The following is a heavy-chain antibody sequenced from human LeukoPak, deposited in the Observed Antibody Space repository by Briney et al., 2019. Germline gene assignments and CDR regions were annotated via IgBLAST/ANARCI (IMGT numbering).Heavy chain of an antibody. D-gene: IGHD3-3*01. Sequence: SETLSLTCAVYGGSFSGYYWSWIRQPPGKGLEWIGEINHSGSTNYNPSLKSRVTISVDTSKNQFSLKLSSVTAADTAVYYCARARRIGFDWFDPWGQGTLVTVSS. V-gene: IGHV4-34*01. J-gene: IGHJ5*02. CDR2: INHSGST. CDR1: GGSFSGYY. CDR3: ARARRIGFDWFDP.